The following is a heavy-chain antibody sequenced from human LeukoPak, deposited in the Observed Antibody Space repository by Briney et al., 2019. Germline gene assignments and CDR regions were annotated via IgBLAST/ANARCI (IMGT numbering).Heavy chain of an antibody. V-gene: IGHV3-23*01. CDR3: AKNSVKQQVANDY. CDR2: ISASGGTT. J-gene: IGHJ4*02. Sequence: GGSLRLSCAASAFTFSSDAMSWVRQAPGKGLEWVSVISASGGTTYYADSVKGRFTISRDNSKNTLYLQMNSLRAEDTAVYYCAKNSVKQQVANDYWGQGTLVTVSS. D-gene: IGHD6-13*01. CDR1: AFTFSSDA.